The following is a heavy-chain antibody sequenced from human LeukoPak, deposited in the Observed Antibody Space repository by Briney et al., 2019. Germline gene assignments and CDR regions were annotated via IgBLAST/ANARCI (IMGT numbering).Heavy chain of an antibody. CDR2: IKSKPDGGTT. Sequence: GGSLRLSCAASGFTFTTAWMSWVRQAPGKGLEWVGRIKSKPDGGTTDYAAPVKGRFTISRDDSKNTFYLQMSSLETEDTAVYYCAIDPPGGNSVFDYWGQGTLVTVSS. V-gene: IGHV3-15*01. D-gene: IGHD2-15*01. J-gene: IGHJ4*02. CDR1: GFTFTTAW. CDR3: AIDPPGGNSVFDY.